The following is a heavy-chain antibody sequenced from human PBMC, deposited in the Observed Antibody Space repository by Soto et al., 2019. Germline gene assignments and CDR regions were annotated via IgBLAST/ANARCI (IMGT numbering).Heavy chain of an antibody. Sequence: QMQLVESGGGVAQPGRSLRLSCEASGFTFSEYGMHWVRQPPGKGLEWVAIISYDGSQKYYSDSVTGRFTVSRDNSKNTMYLQMNSLGAGDTAVYYCAKGVFPAGVPGYYSMDVWGKGITVTVSS. CDR3: AKGVFPAGVPGYYSMDV. CDR1: GFTFSEYG. D-gene: IGHD6-13*01. CDR2: ISYDGSQK. V-gene: IGHV3-30*18. J-gene: IGHJ6*03.